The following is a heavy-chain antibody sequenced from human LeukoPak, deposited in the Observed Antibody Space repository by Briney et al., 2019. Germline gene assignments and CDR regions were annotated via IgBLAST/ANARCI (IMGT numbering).Heavy chain of an antibody. CDR1: GYTFTSYY. CDR2: INPSGGST. Sequence: GASVKVSCKASGYTFTSYYMHWVRQAPGQGLEWMGIINPSGGSTSYAQKFQGRVTMTRDMSTSTVYMELSSLRSEDTAVYYCARGDGAYYYDSSGYYPSLYFDYWGQGTLVTVSS. CDR3: ARGDGAYYYDSSGYYPSLYFDY. V-gene: IGHV1-46*01. D-gene: IGHD3-22*01. J-gene: IGHJ4*02.